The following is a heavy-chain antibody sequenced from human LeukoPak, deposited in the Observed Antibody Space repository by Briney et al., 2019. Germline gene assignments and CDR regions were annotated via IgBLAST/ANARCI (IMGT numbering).Heavy chain of an antibody. CDR1: GGSISSSSYY. J-gene: IGHJ4*02. Sequence: SETLSLTCTVSGGSISSSSYYWGWIRQPPGTGLEWIGSIDYSGSTYYNPSLKSRVTISADTSKNQFSLKLNSVTAADTAVYYCARYGAPFDSWGQGTLVTVSS. CDR3: ARYGAPFDS. D-gene: IGHD4-17*01. V-gene: IGHV4-39*07. CDR2: IDYSGST.